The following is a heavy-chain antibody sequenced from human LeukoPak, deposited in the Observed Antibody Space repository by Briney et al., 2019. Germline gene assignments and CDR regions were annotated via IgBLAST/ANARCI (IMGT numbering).Heavy chain of an antibody. J-gene: IGHJ5*02. V-gene: IGHV3-20*04. CDR2: INRNGGSI. D-gene: IGHD4-17*01. Sequence: PGGSLRLSCAASGFTFDDYSMNWVRQVAGKGLEWVSGINRNGGSIGYADSVKGRVTISRDNAKNTLYLQMNSLRAEDTAVYYCASVCGEYRQYNCFDPWGQGTLVTVSS. CDR3: ASVCGEYRQYNCFDP. CDR1: GFTFDDYS.